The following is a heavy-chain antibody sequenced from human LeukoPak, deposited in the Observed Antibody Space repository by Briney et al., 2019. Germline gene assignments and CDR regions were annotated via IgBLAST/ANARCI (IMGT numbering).Heavy chain of an antibody. CDR2: ISSTSGYI. D-gene: IGHD4-17*01. J-gene: IGHJ3*02. CDR3: ARENGDYANAFDI. V-gene: IGHV3-21*01. CDR1: GFTFTNYR. Sequence: GGSLRLSCAASGFTFTNYRMTWVRQAPGKGLEWVSSISSTSGYIFYADSVQGRFTISRDNAKSSLYLQMNSLRAEDTAVYYCARENGDYANAFDIWGQGTMVTVSS.